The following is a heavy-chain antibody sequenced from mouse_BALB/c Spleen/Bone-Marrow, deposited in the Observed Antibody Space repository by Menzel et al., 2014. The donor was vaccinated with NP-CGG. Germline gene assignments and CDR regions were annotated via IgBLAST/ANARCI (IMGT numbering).Heavy chain of an antibody. V-gene: IGHV1-7*01. CDR2: INPSTGYT. J-gene: IGHJ2*01. Sequence: VKLVESGAELAKPGASVKMSCKASGYTFTSYCMHWVKQRPGQGLEWIGYINPSTGYTEYNQRFKDKATLTADKSSSTAYMQLSSLTSEDSAVYYCARSRTGTYFDYWGQGTTLTVSS. CDR1: GYTFTSYC. D-gene: IGHD4-1*01. CDR3: ARSRTGTYFDY.